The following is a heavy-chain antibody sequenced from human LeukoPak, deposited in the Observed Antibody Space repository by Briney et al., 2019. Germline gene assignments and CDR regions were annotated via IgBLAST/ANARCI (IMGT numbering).Heavy chain of an antibody. Sequence: PGRSLRLSCEASGFTFSSYGMHWVRQAPGKGLEWVAVIWYDGSNKYYADSVKGRFTISRDNSKNTLYLQMNSLRAEDTAVYYCARDRRGPTGGFPDYWGQGTLVTVSS. J-gene: IGHJ4*02. CDR3: ARDRRGPTGGFPDY. CDR2: IWYDGSNK. CDR1: GFTFSSYG. V-gene: IGHV3-33*01. D-gene: IGHD1-14*01.